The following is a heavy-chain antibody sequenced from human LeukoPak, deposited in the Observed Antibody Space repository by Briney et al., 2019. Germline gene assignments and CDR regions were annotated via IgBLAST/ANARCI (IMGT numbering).Heavy chain of an antibody. V-gene: IGHV3-30*02. CDR1: GFTFSSYW. J-gene: IGHJ4*02. CDR3: TTLINIVVVVAAPDY. D-gene: IGHD2-15*01. CDR2: IRYDGSNK. Sequence: GGSLRLSCAASGFTFSSYWMHWVRQAPGKGLEWVAFIRYDGSNKYYADSVKGRFTISRDNSKNTLYLQMNSLRAEDTAVYYCTTLINIVVVVAAPDYWGQGTLVTVSS.